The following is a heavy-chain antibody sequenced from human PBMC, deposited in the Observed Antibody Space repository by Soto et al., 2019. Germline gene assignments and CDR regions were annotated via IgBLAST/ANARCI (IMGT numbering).Heavy chain of an antibody. V-gene: IGHV3-7*03. CDR3: ARDNSGIFGVDY. CDR1: GFTFSSYW. CDR2: IKQGGSEK. J-gene: IGHJ4*02. Sequence: GGSLRLSCAASGFTFSSYWMSWVRQAPRKGLERVANIKQGGSEKYYVDSVKGRFTISRDDAKNSVYLQMNSLRAEDTAVYYCARDNSGIFGVDYWGQGTQVTVSS. D-gene: IGHD3-3*01.